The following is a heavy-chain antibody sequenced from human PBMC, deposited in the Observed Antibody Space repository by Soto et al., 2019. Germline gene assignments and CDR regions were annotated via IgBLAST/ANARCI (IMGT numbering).Heavy chain of an antibody. D-gene: IGHD3-22*01. CDR2: SIPIFGTA. V-gene: IGHV1-69*13. J-gene: IGHJ4*02. CDR1: VGTFSSYA. Sequence: GASVNVSCKASVGTFSSYASSGVRQARGQGLEWMGGSIPIFGTANYAQKFQGRVTITADESTSTAHMELSSLRSEDTAVYYCAGHYYDSSGYYTSRFDYWGQGTMVTVSS. CDR3: AGHYYDSSGYYTSRFDY.